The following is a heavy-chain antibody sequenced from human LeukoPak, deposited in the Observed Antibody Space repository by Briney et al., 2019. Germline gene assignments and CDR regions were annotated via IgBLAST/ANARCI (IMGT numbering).Heavy chain of an antibody. D-gene: IGHD3-10*01. Sequence: PGGSLRLSCAASGFTFSNAWMSWVRQAPGKGLEWVGRIKSKTDGGTTDYAAPVKGRFTISRDDSKNTLYLQMNSLSAEDTALYYCVRRGLSVRNAFDIWGQGTMVTVSS. V-gene: IGHV3-15*05. CDR3: VRRGLSVRNAFDI. CDR1: GFTFSNAW. CDR2: IKSKTDGGTT. J-gene: IGHJ3*02.